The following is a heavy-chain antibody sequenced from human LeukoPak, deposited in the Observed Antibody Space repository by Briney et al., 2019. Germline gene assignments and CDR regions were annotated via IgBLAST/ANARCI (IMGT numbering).Heavy chain of an antibody. D-gene: IGHD6-6*01. Sequence: SETLSLTCTVSGGSFSNNYWNWIRQPAGKGLEWIGRIYASGSTNYNPSLKSRVTMSVDTSKKQFSLKLSSVTAADTAVYYCARDREQLGPGYYYGMDVWGQGTTVTVSS. CDR1: GGSFSNNY. J-gene: IGHJ6*02. CDR3: ARDREQLGPGYYYGMDV. V-gene: IGHV4-4*07. CDR2: IYASGST.